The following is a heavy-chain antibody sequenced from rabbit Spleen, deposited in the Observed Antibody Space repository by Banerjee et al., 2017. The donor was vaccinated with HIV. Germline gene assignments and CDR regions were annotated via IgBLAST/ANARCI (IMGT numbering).Heavy chain of an antibody. D-gene: IGHD1-1*01. CDR1: GFDFSSYG. CDR3: ARDLTDVIGWNFGW. V-gene: IGHV1S47*01. CDR2: IDPIFGIT. Sequence: LEESGGGLVQPGESLTLSCKASGFDFSSYGVSWVRQAPGKGLEWIGYIDPIFGITYYATWVNGRFSISRENTQNTVSLQMNSLTAADTATYFCARDLTDVIGWNFGWWGQGTLVTVS. J-gene: IGHJ3*01.